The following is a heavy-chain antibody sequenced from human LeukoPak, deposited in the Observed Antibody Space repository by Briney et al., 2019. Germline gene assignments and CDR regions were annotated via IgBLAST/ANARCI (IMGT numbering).Heavy chain of an antibody. J-gene: IGHJ4*02. V-gene: IGHV4-34*01. CDR3: ARLLYDFWSGYSFGY. Sequence: SETLSLTCAVYGGSFSGYYWSWIRQPPGKGLEWIGEINHSGSTNYNPSLKSRVTISVDTSKNQFSLKLSSVTAADTAVYYCARLLYDFWSGYSFGYWGQGTLVTVSS. D-gene: IGHD3-3*01. CDR2: INHSGST. CDR1: GGSFSGYY.